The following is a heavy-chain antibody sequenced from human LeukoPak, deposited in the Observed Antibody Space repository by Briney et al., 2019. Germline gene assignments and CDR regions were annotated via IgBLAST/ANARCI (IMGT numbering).Heavy chain of an antibody. D-gene: IGHD3-22*01. CDR2: INTNTGNP. J-gene: IGHJ1*01. V-gene: IGHV7-4-1*02. CDR1: GYTFTSYA. Sequence: GASVKVSCKASGYTFTSYAMNWVRQAPGQGLEWMGWINTNTGNPTYAQGFTGRFVFSLDTSVSTAYLQISSLKAEDTAVYYCARTNIGAYYYDSSGSQLIQYFQHWDQGTLVTVSS. CDR3: ARTNIGAYYYDSSGSQLIQYFQH.